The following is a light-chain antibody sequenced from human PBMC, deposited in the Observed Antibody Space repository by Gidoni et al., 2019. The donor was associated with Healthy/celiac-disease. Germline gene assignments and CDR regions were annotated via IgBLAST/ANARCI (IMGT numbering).Light chain of an antibody. V-gene: IGKV1-NL1*01. CDR1: QGISNS. CDR2: AAS. Sequence: DIQMTQSPSSLSASVGDRVTITCRASQGISNSLAWYQQKPGKAPKLLLYAASRLESGVPSRFSGSGSGTDYTLAISSLQPEDFATYYCQQYYSTLGTFGQGTKVEIK. CDR3: QQYYSTLGT. J-gene: IGKJ1*01.